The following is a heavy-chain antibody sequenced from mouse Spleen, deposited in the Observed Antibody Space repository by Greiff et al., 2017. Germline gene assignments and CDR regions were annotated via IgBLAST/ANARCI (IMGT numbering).Heavy chain of an antibody. V-gene: IGHV1-7*01. Sequence: QVQLQQSGAELAKPGASVKLSCKASGYTFTSYWMHWVKQRPGQGLEWIGYINPSSGYTKYNQKFKGKATLTADKSSSTAYMQLSSLTYEDSAVYYCARGLLRHAMDYWGQGTSVTVSS. CDR2: INPSSGYT. D-gene: IGHD1-2*01. J-gene: IGHJ4*01. CDR3: ARGLLRHAMDY. CDR1: GYTFTSYW.